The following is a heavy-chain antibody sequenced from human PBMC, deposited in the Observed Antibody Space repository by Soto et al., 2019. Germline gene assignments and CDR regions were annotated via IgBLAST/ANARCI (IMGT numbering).Heavy chain of an antibody. Sequence: SVKVSCKASGGTFSSYAISWVRQAPGQGLEWMGGIIPIFGTANYAQKFQGRVTITADESTSTAYMELSSLRSEDTAVYYCARVSRRGGVVIYPWFDPWGQGTLVTVSS. J-gene: IGHJ5*02. CDR2: IIPIFGTA. V-gene: IGHV1-69*13. D-gene: IGHD3-3*01. CDR1: GGTFSSYA. CDR3: ARVSRRGGVVIYPWFDP.